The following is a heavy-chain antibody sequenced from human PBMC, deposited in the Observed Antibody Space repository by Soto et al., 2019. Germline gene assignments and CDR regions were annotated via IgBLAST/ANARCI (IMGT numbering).Heavy chain of an antibody. J-gene: IGHJ5*02. Sequence: ASVKVSCKASGYTFTSYGISWVRQAPGQGLEWMGWISAYNGNTNYAQKLQGRVTVTTDTSTSTAYMELRSLRSDDTAVYYCARDLSGYDYGVWFDPWGQGTLVTVSS. D-gene: IGHD5-12*01. CDR2: ISAYNGNT. CDR3: ARDLSGYDYGVWFDP. V-gene: IGHV1-18*01. CDR1: GYTFTSYG.